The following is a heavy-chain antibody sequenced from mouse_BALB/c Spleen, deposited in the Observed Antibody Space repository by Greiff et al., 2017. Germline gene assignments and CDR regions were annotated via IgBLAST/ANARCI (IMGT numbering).Heavy chain of an antibody. CDR1: GYTFTSYG. J-gene: IGHJ4*01. D-gene: IGHD1-2*01. CDR2: IYPGSGGT. Sequence: VQLQQSGPELVKPGASVKISCKASGYTFTSYGINWVKQRPGQGLEWIGYIYPGSGGTAYNQKFKGKATLTADKSSSTVYMQLSSLTSEDSAIYFCARFITTATRNYAMDYWGQGTSVTVSS. CDR3: ARFITTATRNYAMDY. V-gene: IGHV1-77*01.